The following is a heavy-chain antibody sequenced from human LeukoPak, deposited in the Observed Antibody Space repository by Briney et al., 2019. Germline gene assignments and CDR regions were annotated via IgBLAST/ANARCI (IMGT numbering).Heavy chain of an antibody. V-gene: IGHV4-39*07. CDR3: ARGGYCSSTSCYAAPFDY. J-gene: IGHJ4*02. D-gene: IGHD2-2*01. CDR2: INHSGGT. Sequence: SETLSLTCTVSGGSLSSSSYYWSWIRQPPGKGLEWIGEINHSGGTNYNPSLKSRVTISVDTSKNQFSLKLSSVTAADTAVYYCARGGYCSSTSCYAAPFDYWGQGTLVTVSS. CDR1: GGSLSSSSYY.